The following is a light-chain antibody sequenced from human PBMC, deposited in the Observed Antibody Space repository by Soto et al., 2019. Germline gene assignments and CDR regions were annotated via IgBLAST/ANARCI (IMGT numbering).Light chain of an antibody. CDR3: QHYDTLSLT. J-gene: IGKJ4*01. CDR1: QDSSNY. Sequence: DIQMTQSPSSLSACVGDRVTITCQASQDSSNYLNWYQQKPWKAPKLLIYDASNLETGVPSRFSGSGSGTDFTFTISRPQPVDIATYYCQHYDTLSLTFGGATKVDI. V-gene: IGKV1-33*01. CDR2: DAS.